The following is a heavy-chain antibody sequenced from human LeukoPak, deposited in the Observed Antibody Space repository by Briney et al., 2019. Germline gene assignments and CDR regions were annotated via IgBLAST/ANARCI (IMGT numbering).Heavy chain of an antibody. J-gene: IGHJ4*02. CDR1: GGSISSYY. CDR3: ARYSGSHNFDY. Sequence: SETLSLTCTVSGGSISSYYWSWIRQPPGKGLEWIGYIYYSGSTNYNPSLKSRVTISVDTSKNQFSLKLSSVTAADTAVYYCARYSGSHNFDYWGQGTLVTVSS. CDR2: IYYSGST. V-gene: IGHV4-59*08. D-gene: IGHD1-26*01.